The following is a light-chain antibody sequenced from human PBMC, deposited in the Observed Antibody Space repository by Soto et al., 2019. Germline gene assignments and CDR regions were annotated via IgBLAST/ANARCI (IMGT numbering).Light chain of an antibody. Sequence: DIVMTQSPDSLAVSLGERATINCKSSQSVLYSSNNKNYLAWYQQKPGQPPKLLIYWASTREFGVPDRFSGSGSGRDFTLTISSLQAEDVAIYYCQQYYSTPPAFGQGTKVEIK. CDR3: QQYYSTPPA. V-gene: IGKV4-1*01. CDR2: WAS. CDR1: QSVLYSSNNKNY. J-gene: IGKJ1*01.